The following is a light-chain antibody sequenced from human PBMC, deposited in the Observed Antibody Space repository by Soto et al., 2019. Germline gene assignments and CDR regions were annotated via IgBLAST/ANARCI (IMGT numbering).Light chain of an antibody. CDR1: QSISSY. CDR3: QQYNSYPYT. J-gene: IGKJ2*01. V-gene: IGKV1-39*01. CDR2: AAS. Sequence: DIQMTQSPSSLSASVGDRVTITCRASQSISSYLNWYQQKPGKAPKLLIYAASSLQSGVPSRFSGSGSGKDFTLTISSLKPDDFATYYCQQYNSYPYTFGQGTKVDIK.